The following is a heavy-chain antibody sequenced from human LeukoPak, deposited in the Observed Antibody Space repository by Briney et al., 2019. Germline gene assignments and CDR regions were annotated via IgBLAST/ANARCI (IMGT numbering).Heavy chain of an antibody. CDR3: ARAVGPFDF. CDR1: GFTFSSYS. J-gene: IGHJ3*01. CDR2: IWYDGGIK. Sequence: GGSLRLSCAASGFTFSSYSMDWVRQAPGKGLEWVAVIWYDGGIKYYGDSVKGRFTISRDNSKNTLYLQMNSLRAEDTAMYYCARAVGPFDFWGPGTLVIVSS. V-gene: IGHV3-33*08.